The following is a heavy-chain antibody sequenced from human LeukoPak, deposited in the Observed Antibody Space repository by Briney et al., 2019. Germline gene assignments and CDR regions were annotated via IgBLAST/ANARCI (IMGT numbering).Heavy chain of an antibody. CDR3: ARLGQTRVIVAPRWRAFDI. CDR1: GYSISSGYY. Sequence: SETLSLTCTVSGYSISSGYYWGWIRQPPGKGLEWIGSIYHSGSTYYNPSLKSRVTISVDTSKNQFSLKLSSVTAADTAVYYCARLGQTRVIVAPRWRAFDIWGQGTMVTVSS. CDR2: IYHSGST. D-gene: IGHD5-12*01. V-gene: IGHV4-38-2*02. J-gene: IGHJ3*02.